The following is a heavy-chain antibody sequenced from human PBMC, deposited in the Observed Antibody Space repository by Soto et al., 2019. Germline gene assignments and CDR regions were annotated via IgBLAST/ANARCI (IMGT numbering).Heavy chain of an antibody. CDR1: GGSISSYY. Sequence: QVQLQESGPGLVKPSETLSLTCTVSGGSISSYYWSWIRQPPGKGLEWIGYIHHSGSTNYNPSLKSRVHISVDTSKNHFFLTLSSVPAADTAVYYGARDLGVRGVFIGHDSYYGMDVWGQGTTVTVTS. V-gene: IGHV4-59*01. CDR2: IHHSGST. J-gene: IGHJ6*02. D-gene: IGHD3-10*01. CDR3: ARDLGVRGVFIGHDSYYGMDV.